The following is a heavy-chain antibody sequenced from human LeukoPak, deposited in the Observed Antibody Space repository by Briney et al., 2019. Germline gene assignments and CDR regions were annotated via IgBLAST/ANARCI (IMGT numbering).Heavy chain of an antibody. CDR2: ISAYNGNT. D-gene: IGHD3-22*01. V-gene: IGHV1-18*01. J-gene: IGHJ4*02. CDR1: GYTFTSYG. Sequence: GASVKVSCKASGYTFTSYGISWVRQAPGQGLEWMGWISAYNGNTNYAQKLQGRVTMTTDTSTSTAYMELRSLRSDDTAVYYCARGRPYYYDSSGYLFDYWGQGTLVTVSS. CDR3: ARGRPYYYDSSGYLFDY.